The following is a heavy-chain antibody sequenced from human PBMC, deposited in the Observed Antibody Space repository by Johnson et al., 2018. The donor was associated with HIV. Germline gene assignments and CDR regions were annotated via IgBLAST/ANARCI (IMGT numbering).Heavy chain of an antibody. J-gene: IGHJ3*02. Sequence: QMQLVESGGGVVQTGGSLRLSCAASRFTFNSYGMHWVRQAPGKGLEWVAFIRYDGSKRYYADSVRGRFNISRDNSKNTLYLQMNSLRPEDTAVYYCAKNMGEFWVDSIEIWGQGTMVTVSS. D-gene: IGHD2/OR15-2a*01. V-gene: IGHV3-30*02. CDR2: IRYDGSKR. CDR3: AKNMGEFWVDSIEI. CDR1: RFTFNSYG.